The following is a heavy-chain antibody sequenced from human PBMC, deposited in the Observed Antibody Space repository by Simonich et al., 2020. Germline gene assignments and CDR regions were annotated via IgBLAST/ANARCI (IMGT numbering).Heavy chain of an antibody. Sequence: QVQLVQSGAEVKKPGSSVKVSCKAFGGTFSSYAISWVRQAPGQGLEWVGVSIPTLGIENYAQQCQGRVTITADKSTSTAYMELSSLRAEDTAVYYCARTNTMRELDTMVRGVDYFDYWGQGTLVTVSS. CDR2: SIPTLGIE. J-gene: IGHJ4*02. CDR3: ARTNTMRELDTMVRGVDYFDY. CDR1: GGTFSSYA. V-gene: IGHV1-69*09. D-gene: IGHD3-10*01.